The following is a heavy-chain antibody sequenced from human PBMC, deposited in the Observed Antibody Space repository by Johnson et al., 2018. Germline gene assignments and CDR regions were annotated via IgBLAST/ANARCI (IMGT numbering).Heavy chain of an antibody. D-gene: IGHD2-15*01. V-gene: IGHV3-23*04. Sequence: EVQLVESGGGLVQPGGSLRLSCAASGFTFSSYAMSWVRQAPGKGLEWVSAISGSGGSTYYADSVKGRFTISRDNSKNTLYLQMNSLRAEDTAVYYCANSAGFHGGKMYYYGMDVWGQGTTVTVSS. J-gene: IGHJ6*02. CDR1: GFTFSSYA. CDR2: ISGSGGST. CDR3: ANSAGFHGGKMYYYGMDV.